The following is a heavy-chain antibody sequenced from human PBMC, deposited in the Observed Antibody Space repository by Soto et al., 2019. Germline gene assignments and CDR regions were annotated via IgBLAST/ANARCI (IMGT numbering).Heavy chain of an antibody. Sequence: PSETLSLTCTVSGGSIRVYDYYWSWIRQPPGKGLEWIGCIYYSASAYYNPSLERRVTMSVDTSKAQFSLKLSSVTAADTAIHCGAGIGYTRFVSDHSARGPDWFDPWGQGTLVTVSS. V-gene: IGHV4-30-4*01. J-gene: IGHJ5*02. CDR3: AGIGYTRFVSDHSARGPDWFDP. D-gene: IGHD5-18*01. CDR1: GGSIRVYDYY. CDR2: IYYSASA.